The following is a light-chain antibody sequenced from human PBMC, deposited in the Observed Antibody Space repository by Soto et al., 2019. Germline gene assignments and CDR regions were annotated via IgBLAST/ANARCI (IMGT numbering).Light chain of an antibody. CDR2: EVS. Sequence: QSVLTQPPSASGSPGQSVTISCTGTSSDVCAYNYVSWYQQLPGKAPKLIIYEVSKRPSGVPDRFSGSKSGNTASLTASGLQAEDEADYYCTSYAGTYSFFYVFGTGTKVTVL. J-gene: IGLJ1*01. CDR3: TSYAGTYSFFYV. V-gene: IGLV2-8*01. CDR1: SSDVCAYNY.